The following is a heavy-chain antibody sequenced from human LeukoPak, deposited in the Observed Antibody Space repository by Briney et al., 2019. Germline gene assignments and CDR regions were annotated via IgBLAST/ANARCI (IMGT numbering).Heavy chain of an antibody. CDR2: ISNDGSNK. CDR3: ARDWSNRFEP. V-gene: IGHV3-30*03. J-gene: IGHJ5*02. Sequence: GGSLRLSCAASGFTFSSYGMHWVRQPPGKGLEWVAVISNDGSNKYYAESVKGRFTISRDDSKNTLNLQMNSLRPADTAVYYCARDWSNRFEPWGQGTLVTVSS. D-gene: IGHD1-1*01. CDR1: GFTFSSYG.